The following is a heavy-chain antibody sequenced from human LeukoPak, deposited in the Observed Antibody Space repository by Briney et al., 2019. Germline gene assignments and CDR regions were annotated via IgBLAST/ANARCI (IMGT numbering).Heavy chain of an antibody. Sequence: PGVSLRLSCAASGFSFSTYAMNWVRQAPGKGLRWVSTISGSGGSTYYADSVKGRFTISRDNSKNTLYLQMNSLRAEDTAVYYCAKDGGFGVGYFDYWGQGRLVTVSS. D-gene: IGHD3-16*01. J-gene: IGHJ4*02. CDR2: ISGSGGST. V-gene: IGHV3-23*01. CDR3: AKDGGFGVGYFDY. CDR1: GFSFSTYA.